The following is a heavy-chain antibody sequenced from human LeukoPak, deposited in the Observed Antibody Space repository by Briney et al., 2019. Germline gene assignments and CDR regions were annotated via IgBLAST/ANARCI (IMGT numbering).Heavy chain of an antibody. V-gene: IGHV4-59*08. CDR1: GGSISSYY. CDR3: ARSHRVVGATRDGAFDI. J-gene: IGHJ3*02. CDR2: IYYSGST. Sequence: SETLSLTCTVSGGSISSYYWSWIRQPPGKGLEWIGYIYYSGSTNYNPSLKSRVTISVDTSKNQFSLKLSSVTAADTAVYYCARSHRVVGATRDGAFDIWGQGTMVTVSS. D-gene: IGHD1-26*01.